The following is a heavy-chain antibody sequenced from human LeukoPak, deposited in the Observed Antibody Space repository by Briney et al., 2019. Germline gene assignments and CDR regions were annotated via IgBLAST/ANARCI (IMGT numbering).Heavy chain of an antibody. CDR1: GGSISSYY. V-gene: IGHV4-59*01. J-gene: IGHJ6*03. Sequence: SETLSLTCTVSGGSISSYYWSWIRQPPGKGLEWIGYIYYSGSTNYNPSLKSRVTISVDTSKNQFSLKLSSVTAADTAVYYCARYSSSWYSGVNYYYMDVWGKGTTVTISS. CDR2: IYYSGST. CDR3: ARYSSSWYSGVNYYYMDV. D-gene: IGHD6-13*01.